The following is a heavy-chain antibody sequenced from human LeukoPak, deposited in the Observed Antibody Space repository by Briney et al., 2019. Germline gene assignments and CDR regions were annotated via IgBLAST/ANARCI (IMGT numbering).Heavy chain of an antibody. V-gene: IGHV3-23*01. CDR3: ARDQSDYYGSGSYSEGSY. D-gene: IGHD3-10*01. J-gene: IGHJ4*02. CDR2: ISGSGAST. CDR1: GFTFSSYA. Sequence: PGGSLRLSCAASGFTFSSYAMSWVRQAPGKGLEWVSGISGSGASTYYADSVKGRFTISRDNAKNSLYLQMNGLRDEDTAVYYCARDQSDYYGSGSYSEGSYWGQGTLVTVSS.